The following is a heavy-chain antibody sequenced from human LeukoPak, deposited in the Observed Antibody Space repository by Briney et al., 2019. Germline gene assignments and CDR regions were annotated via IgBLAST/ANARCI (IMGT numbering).Heavy chain of an antibody. Sequence: GASVKVSCKASGYTFTSNYMHWVRQAPGQGLEWMGVIAPSSGTTSYAQKFQGRVTMTTDTSTSTAYMELRSQRSDDTAVYYCARVEAFYYYYGMDVWGQGTTVTVSS. CDR1: GYTFTSNY. V-gene: IGHV1-46*01. CDR2: IAPSSGTT. CDR3: ARVEAFYYYYGMDV. J-gene: IGHJ6*02.